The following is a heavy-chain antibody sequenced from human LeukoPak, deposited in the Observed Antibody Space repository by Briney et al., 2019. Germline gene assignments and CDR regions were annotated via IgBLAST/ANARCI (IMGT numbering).Heavy chain of an antibody. D-gene: IGHD3-10*01. J-gene: IGHJ5*02. CDR1: GHIFTSYY. Sequence: GASVKVSCKASGHIFTSYYMYWVRQAPGQGLEWMGIINPSGGSIRYAQKFQGRVTMTRDTSTSTAYMELRSLRSDDTAVYYCARDMGTAKKLWFGELESGGNWFDPWGQGTLVTVSS. V-gene: IGHV1-46*01. CDR2: INPSGGSI. CDR3: ARDMGTAKKLWFGELESGGNWFDP.